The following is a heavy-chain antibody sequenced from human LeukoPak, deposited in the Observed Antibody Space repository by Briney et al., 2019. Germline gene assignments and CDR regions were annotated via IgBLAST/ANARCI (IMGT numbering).Heavy chain of an antibody. J-gene: IGHJ4*02. Sequence: PSETLSLTCAVSGGSLSSSNWWSWVRQPPGKGLEWIGEIYHSGSTNYNPSLKSRVTISVDKSKNQFSLKLSSVTVADTAVYYCARVVIATGPIDYWGQGTLVTVSS. V-gene: IGHV4-4*02. CDR3: ARVVIATGPIDY. CDR2: IYHSGST. CDR1: GGSLSSSNW. D-gene: IGHD1-1*01.